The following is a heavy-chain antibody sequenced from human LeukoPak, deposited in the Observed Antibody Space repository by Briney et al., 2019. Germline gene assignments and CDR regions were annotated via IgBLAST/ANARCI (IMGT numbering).Heavy chain of an antibody. J-gene: IGHJ4*02. CDR1: GFTFSNNW. D-gene: IGHD6-6*01. V-gene: IGHV3-30*02. Sequence: GGSLRLSCAASGFTFSNNWMTWVRQAPGKGLEWVAFIRYDGSNKYYADSVKGRFTISRDNSKNTLYLQMNSLRAEDTAVYYCAKRGPGYGVSSSTAFDYWGQGTLVTVSS. CDR3: AKRGPGYGVSSSTAFDY. CDR2: IRYDGSNK.